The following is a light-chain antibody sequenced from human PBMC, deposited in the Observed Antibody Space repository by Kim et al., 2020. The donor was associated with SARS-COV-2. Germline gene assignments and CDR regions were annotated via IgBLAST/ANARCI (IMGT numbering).Light chain of an antibody. CDR1: QSVLYSSNNKNY. Sequence: DIVMTQSPDSLAVSLGERATINCKSSQSVLYSSNNKNYLAWYQQKPGQPPKLLIYWASTRESGVPDRFSGSGSGTDFTLTISSLQAEDVAVDYCQQYDSTPLTFGGGTRVDIK. J-gene: IGKJ4*01. V-gene: IGKV4-1*01. CDR3: QQYDSTPLT. CDR2: WAS.